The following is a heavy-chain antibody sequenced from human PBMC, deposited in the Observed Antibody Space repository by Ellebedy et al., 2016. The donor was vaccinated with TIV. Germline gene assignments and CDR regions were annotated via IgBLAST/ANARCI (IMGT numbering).Heavy chain of an antibody. CDR2: IYYSGST. CDR3: NYYGSGSYYPVAFDI. V-gene: IGHV4-30-4*01. J-gene: IGHJ3*02. D-gene: IGHD3-10*01. CDR1: GGSISSVDYY. Sequence: SETLSLTXTVSGGSISSVDYYWNWIRQPPGKGLEWIGYIYYSGSTYYNPSLKSRVTMSVDTSKNQFSLKLSSVTAADTAVYYCNYYGSGSYYPVAFDIWGQGTMVTVSS.